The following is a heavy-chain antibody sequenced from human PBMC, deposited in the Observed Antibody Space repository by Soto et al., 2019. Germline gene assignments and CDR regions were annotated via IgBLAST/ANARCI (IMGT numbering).Heavy chain of an antibody. Sequence: GGSLRLSCAASGFTFSSYSMNWVRQAPGKGLEWVSYISSSDSTIYYADSVKGRFTISRDNAKKSLYLQMNSLRAEDTAVYYCARGSNHYYYMDVWGKGTTVTVSS. CDR2: ISSSDSTI. CDR3: ARGSNHYYYMDV. D-gene: IGHD4-4*01. CDR1: GFTFSSYS. V-gene: IGHV3-48*01. J-gene: IGHJ6*03.